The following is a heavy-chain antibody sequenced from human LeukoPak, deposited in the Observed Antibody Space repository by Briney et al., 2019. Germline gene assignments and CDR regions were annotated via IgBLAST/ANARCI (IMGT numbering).Heavy chain of an antibody. V-gene: IGHV3-21*01. CDR1: GFTFSSYT. CDR2: NSSSGLYI. D-gene: IGHD1-14*01. J-gene: IGHJ4*02. Sequence: PGGSLRLSCTVSGFTFSSYTMHGVRQAPGKGLEWVSSNSSSGLYIYFADSLKGRYTISRDNAKNSLYLQVNSLRAEDTAVYYCAREFEPDYFDYWGQGTLVTVSS. CDR3: AREFEPDYFDY.